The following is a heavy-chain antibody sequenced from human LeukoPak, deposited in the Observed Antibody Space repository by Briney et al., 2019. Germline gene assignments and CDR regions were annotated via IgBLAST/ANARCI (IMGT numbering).Heavy chain of an antibody. Sequence: ASVTVSYTPSLYTFNPYGITWVRQAPGQGGEGMGWISVYNGNKSYAQKFQGRVTMTTDTSTNTAYMEVRSLRSDDTAVYYCARVNSAQWLVGFNFDYWGQGTLVTVSS. CDR2: ISVYNGNK. V-gene: IGHV1-18*01. J-gene: IGHJ4*02. CDR1: LYTFNPYG. CDR3: ARVNSAQWLVGFNFDY. D-gene: IGHD6-19*01.